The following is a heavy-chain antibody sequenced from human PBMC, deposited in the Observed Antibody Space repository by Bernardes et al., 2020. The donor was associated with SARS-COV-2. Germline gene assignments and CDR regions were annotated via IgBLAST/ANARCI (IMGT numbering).Heavy chain of an antibody. D-gene: IGHD3-10*01. CDR3: ARDGWSTDRGVGPSFP. Sequence: SVKVSCKASGGTFSSYAISWVRQAPGQGLEWMGRIIPIFGTANYAQKFQGRVTITADESTSTAYMELSSLRSEDTAVYYCARDGWSTDRGVGPSFPWGQGTLVTVSS. CDR2: IIPIFGTA. V-gene: IGHV1-69*13. CDR1: GGTFSSYA. J-gene: IGHJ4*02.